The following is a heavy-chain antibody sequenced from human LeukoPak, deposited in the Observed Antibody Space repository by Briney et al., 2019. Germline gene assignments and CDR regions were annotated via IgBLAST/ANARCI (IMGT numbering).Heavy chain of an antibody. J-gene: IGHJ4*02. Sequence: GGSLRLSCAASGFTFSNYDMYWVRQATGKGLEWVSGIGTGGDTYYLGSVKGRFTISRENAKNSLYLQMNSLGAGDTAVYYCARGYNSRSSAFDYWGQGTLVTVSS. V-gene: IGHV3-13*01. D-gene: IGHD6-13*01. CDR2: IGTGGDT. CDR3: ARGYNSRSSAFDY. CDR1: GFTFSNYD.